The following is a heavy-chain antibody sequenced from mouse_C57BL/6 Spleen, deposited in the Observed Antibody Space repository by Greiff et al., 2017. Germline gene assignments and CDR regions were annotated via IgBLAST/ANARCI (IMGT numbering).Heavy chain of an antibody. V-gene: IGHV1-15*01. J-gene: IGHJ1*03. CDR2: IDPETGGT. CDR3: TRSGYQYFDV. D-gene: IGHD3-2*02. CDR1: GYTFTDYE. Sequence: QVQLQQSGAELVRPGASVTLSCKASGYTFTDYEMHWVKQTPVHGLEWIGAIDPETGGTAYNQKFKGKAILTADKSSSTAYMELRSLTSEDSAVYYCTRSGYQYFDVWGTGTTVTVSS.